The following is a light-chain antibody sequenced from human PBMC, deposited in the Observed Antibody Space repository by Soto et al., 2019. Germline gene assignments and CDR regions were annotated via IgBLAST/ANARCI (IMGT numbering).Light chain of an antibody. Sequence: QSVLTQPPSASGTPGQRVTISCSGSSSSIGSNTVNWYQQLPGTAPKLLIYNNDQRPSGVPDRFSGSKSGTSASLAISGLQSEDEADYYCAAWDDSLNGVVFGGGTKVT. CDR3: AAWDDSLNGVV. V-gene: IGLV1-44*01. CDR1: SSSIGSNT. CDR2: NND. J-gene: IGLJ2*01.